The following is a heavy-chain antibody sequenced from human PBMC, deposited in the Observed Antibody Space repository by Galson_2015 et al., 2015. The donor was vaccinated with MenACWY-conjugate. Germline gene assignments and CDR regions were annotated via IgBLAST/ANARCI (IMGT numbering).Heavy chain of an antibody. CDR2: INAGNGNT. D-gene: IGHD6-13*01. CDR1: GYTFTSYA. V-gene: IGHV1-3*01. Sequence: SVKVSCKASGYTFTSYAMHWVRQAPGQRLEWMGWINAGNGNTKYSQKFQGRVTITRDTSASTAYMELSSLRSEDTAVYYCARIPVQQLGHFDYWGQGTLVTVSS. CDR3: ARIPVQQLGHFDY. J-gene: IGHJ4*02.